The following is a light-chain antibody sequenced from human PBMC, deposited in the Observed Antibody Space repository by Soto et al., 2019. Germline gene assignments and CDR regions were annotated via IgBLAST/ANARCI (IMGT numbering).Light chain of an antibody. CDR3: QQYGSSPPT. CDR2: GAS. Sequence: EIVLTQSPGTLSLSPGERATLSCRASQSVSSNYLAWYQRKPGQAPRLLIYGASSRAIDIPNRFSGSGSGTDFTLNITILEPEDFAVYYCQQYGSSPPTFVQGTKVEI. V-gene: IGKV3-20*01. CDR1: QSVSSNY. J-gene: IGKJ1*01.